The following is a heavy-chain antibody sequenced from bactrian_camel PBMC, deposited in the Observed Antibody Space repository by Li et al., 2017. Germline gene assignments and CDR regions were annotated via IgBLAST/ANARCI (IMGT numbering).Heavy chain of an antibody. D-gene: IGHD2*01. J-gene: IGHJ4*01. V-gene: IGHV3S40*01. CDR2: ITPSGGST. CDR3: AKALGGGNYYTGEYNY. Sequence: VQLVESGGGSVQPGGSLRVSCEASGFTFSSYGMAWVRQASGKGLEWVSGITPSGGSTYYAGSVKGRFTISRDNAKNTVYLQMNSLEPEDTALYYCAKALGGGNYYTGEYNYWGQGTQVTVS. CDR1: GFTFSSYG.